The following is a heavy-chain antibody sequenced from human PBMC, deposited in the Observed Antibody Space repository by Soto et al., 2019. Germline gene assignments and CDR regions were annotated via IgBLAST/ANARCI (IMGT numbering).Heavy chain of an antibody. D-gene: IGHD6-19*01. J-gene: IGHJ4*02. V-gene: IGHV3-23*01. CDR2: ISGSGRST. CDR3: AKEEGYSSAWTEIDY. CDR1: GFTFSSYA. Sequence: EVQLLESGGGLVQPGGSLRLSCAASGFTFSSYAMSWVRQSPGKGLEWVSGISGSGRSTYYADSVKGRFTISRDNSKNTWYLQMNSLRAEDTAVYYCAKEEGYSSAWTEIDYWGQGTLVTVSS.